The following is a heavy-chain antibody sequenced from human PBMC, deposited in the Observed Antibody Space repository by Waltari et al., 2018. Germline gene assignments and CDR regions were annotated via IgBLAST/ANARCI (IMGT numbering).Heavy chain of an antibody. D-gene: IGHD7-27*01. CDR2: IYHSGST. V-gene: IGHV4-38-2*02. J-gene: IGHJ3*02. Sequence: QVQLQELGPGLVKPSETLSLTCTVSGYSISTGYYWGWIRQPPGKGLEWMGNIYHSGSTYDNPSLKGRVAISVDPSRNQFSLKLSAVTAADTAVYYCARDRELGVVTGGDAFDIWGQGTMVTVSA. CDR1: GYSISTGYY. CDR3: ARDRELGVVTGGDAFDI.